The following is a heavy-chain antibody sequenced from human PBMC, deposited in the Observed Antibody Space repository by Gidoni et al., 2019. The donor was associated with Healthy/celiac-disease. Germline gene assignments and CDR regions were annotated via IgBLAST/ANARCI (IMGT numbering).Heavy chain of an antibody. D-gene: IGHD6-19*01. CDR2: IYYSGST. V-gene: IGHV4-39*01. CDR3: ASGTGSRYSSGWANFDY. CDR1: GGSISSSSYY. Sequence: QLQLQESGPGLVKPSETLSLTCTVSGGSISSSSYYWGWIRQPPGKGLGWIGSIYYSGSTYYNPSLKSRVTISVDTSKNQFSLKLSSVTAADTAVYYCASGTGSRYSSGWANFDYWGQGTLVTVSS. J-gene: IGHJ4*02.